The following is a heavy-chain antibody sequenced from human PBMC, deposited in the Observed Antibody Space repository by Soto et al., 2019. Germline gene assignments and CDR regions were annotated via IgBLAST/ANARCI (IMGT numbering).Heavy chain of an antibody. Sequence: ASVKVSCKASGYTFTGYYMHWVRQAPGQGLEWMGWINPNSGGTNYAQKIQGWVTMTRDTSISTAYKELSRLKSDDTAVYYCARAIAVAGISPYFDYWGQGTLVTVSS. J-gene: IGHJ4*02. CDR3: ARAIAVAGISPYFDY. D-gene: IGHD6-19*01. V-gene: IGHV1-2*04. CDR2: INPNSGGT. CDR1: GYTFTGYY.